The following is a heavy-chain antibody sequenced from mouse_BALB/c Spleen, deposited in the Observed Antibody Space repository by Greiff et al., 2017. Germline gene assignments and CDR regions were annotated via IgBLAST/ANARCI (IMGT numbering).Heavy chain of an antibody. Sequence: VHVKQSGPELVKPGASVKIPCKASGYTFTDYNMDWVKQSHGKSLEWIGDINPNNGGTIYNQKFKGKATLTVDKSSSTAYMELRSLTSEDTAVYYCARWRYGTLAYWGQGTLVTVSA. V-gene: IGHV1-18*01. CDR2: INPNNGGT. D-gene: IGHD2-10*02. CDR3: ARWRYGTLAY. J-gene: IGHJ3*01. CDR1: GYTFTDYN.